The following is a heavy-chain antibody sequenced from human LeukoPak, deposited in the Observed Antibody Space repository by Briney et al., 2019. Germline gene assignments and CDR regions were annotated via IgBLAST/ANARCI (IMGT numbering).Heavy chain of an antibody. V-gene: IGHV3-7*01. J-gene: IGHJ4*02. CDR3: AREWYYYDSSGYFDY. D-gene: IGHD3-22*01. CDR1: AFTFDDYG. Sequence: GGSLRLSCAASAFTFDDYGMSWVRQAPGKGLEWVANIKQDGSEKYYVDSVKGRFTISRDNAKNSLYLQMNSLRAEDTAVYYCAREWYYYDSSGYFDYWGQGTLVTVSS. CDR2: IKQDGSEK.